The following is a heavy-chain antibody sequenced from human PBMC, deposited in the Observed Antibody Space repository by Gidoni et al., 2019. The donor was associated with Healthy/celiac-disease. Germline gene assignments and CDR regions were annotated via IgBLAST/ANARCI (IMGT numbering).Heavy chain of an antibody. CDR3: ADSGWTR. Sequence: QVQLVESGGGVVQPGRSLRLSCAASGFTFSSYAMHWVRQAPGKGLEWVAVISYDGSNKYYADSVKGRFTISRDNSKNTLYLQMNSLRAEDTAVYYCADSGWTRWGQGTLVTVSS. CDR2: ISYDGSNK. CDR1: GFTFSSYA. J-gene: IGHJ4*02. D-gene: IGHD6-19*01. V-gene: IGHV3-30*01.